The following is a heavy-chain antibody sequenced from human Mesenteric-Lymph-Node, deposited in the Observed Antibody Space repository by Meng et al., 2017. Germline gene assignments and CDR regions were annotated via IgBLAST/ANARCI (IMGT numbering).Heavy chain of an antibody. CDR3: GRDQGRELINH. CDR1: GGSISSGDYY. J-gene: IGHJ4*02. CDR2: IYYSGST. Sequence: QWRLREAGPGRVSPYQPLSLTCTVSGGSISSGDYYWSWIRQPPGKGLEWIGYIYYSGSTYYNPSLKSRVTISVDTSKNQFSLKLSSVTAADAAVYYCGRDQGRELINHWGQGALVTVSS. D-gene: IGHD1-7*01. V-gene: IGHV4-30-4*01.